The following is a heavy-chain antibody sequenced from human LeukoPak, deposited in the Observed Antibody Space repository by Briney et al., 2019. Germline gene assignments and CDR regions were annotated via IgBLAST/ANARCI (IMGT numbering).Heavy chain of an antibody. V-gene: IGHV5-51*01. J-gene: IGHJ4*02. CDR3: ARTYYDILTGYGYFDY. CDR2: IYPGDSDT. D-gene: IGHD3-9*01. Sequence: GESLKISCKGSGYSLTSYWIGWVRQMPGKGLEWMGIIYPGDSDTRYSPSFQGQVTISADKSISTAYLQWSSLKASDTAMYYCARTYYDILTGYGYFDYWGQGTLVTVSS. CDR1: GYSLTSYW.